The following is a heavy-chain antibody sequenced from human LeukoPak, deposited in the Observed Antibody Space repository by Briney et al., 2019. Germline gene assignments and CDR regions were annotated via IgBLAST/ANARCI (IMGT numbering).Heavy chain of an antibody. CDR3: ARTLSLNWFDP. V-gene: IGHV3-11*04. D-gene: IGHD3-16*02. CDR1: GFMLSDHY. J-gene: IGHJ5*02. CDR2: TSSSGGTI. Sequence: GGSLRLSCVASGFMLSDHYMDWVRQAPGKGLEWVSYTSSSGGTIYYADSVKGRFTISRDNAKNSLYLQMNSLRAEDTAVYYCARTLSLNWFDPWGQGTLVTVSS.